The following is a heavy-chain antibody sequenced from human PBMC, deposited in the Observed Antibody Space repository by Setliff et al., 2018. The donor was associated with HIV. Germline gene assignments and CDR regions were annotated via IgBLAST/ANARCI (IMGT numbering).Heavy chain of an antibody. Sequence: SETLSLTCAVYGGSFSGYYWTWIRQPPGKGLEWIGEITHSGSTNYNPSIETRVTISVDTSKNQSSLKLSSVNAADTAVYYCAKGVAGLQYYYYYMDVWGKGTTVTVSS. V-gene: IGHV4-34*01. J-gene: IGHJ6*03. D-gene: IGHD6-19*01. CDR1: GGSFSGYY. CDR2: ITHSGST. CDR3: AKGVAGLQYYYYYMDV.